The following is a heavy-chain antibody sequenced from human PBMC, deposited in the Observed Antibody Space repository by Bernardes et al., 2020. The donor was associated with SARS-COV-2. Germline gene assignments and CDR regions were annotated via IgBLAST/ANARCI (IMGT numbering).Heavy chain of an antibody. Sequence: SGPTLVKPTQTLTLTCNFSGFSLTSTGEGVGWIRQPPGKALEFLGFIHWDDYKMYSSSLKTRLTFTKDTSGNQVVLTMTNLDPVDTATYYCAHRRKSSSGWSTSDFWGQGTMITVSS. CDR2: IHWDDYK. D-gene: IGHD6-19*01. J-gene: IGHJ3*01. V-gene: IGHV2-5*02. CDR3: AHRRKSSSGWSTSDF. CDR1: GFSLTSTGEG.